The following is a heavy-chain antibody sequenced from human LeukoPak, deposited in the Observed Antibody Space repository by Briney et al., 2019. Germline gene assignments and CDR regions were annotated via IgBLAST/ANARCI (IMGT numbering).Heavy chain of an antibody. CDR3: AKEQRGYYDCSTYYSGSWFDP. CDR1: GFTFSTYA. J-gene: IGHJ5*02. CDR2: ISGSGGST. D-gene: IGHD3-22*01. V-gene: IGHV3-23*01. Sequence: GGSLRLSCAASGFTFSTYAMTWVRQAPEKGLEWVSSISGSGGSTYYADSVKGRFTISRDNSKSTLYLQMNGLRAEDTAVYYCAKEQRGYYDCSTYYSGSWFDPWGQGTLVTVSS.